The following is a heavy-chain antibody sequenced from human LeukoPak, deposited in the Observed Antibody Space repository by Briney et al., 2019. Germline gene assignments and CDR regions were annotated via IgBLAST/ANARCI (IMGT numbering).Heavy chain of an antibody. CDR2: ISSSSSYI. J-gene: IGHJ6*03. D-gene: IGHD1-26*01. V-gene: IGHV3-21*01. CDR1: GFTFSSYS. Sequence: SGGSLRLSXAASGFTFSSYSMNWVRQAPGKGLEWVSSISSSSSYIYYADSVKGRFTISRDNAKNSLYLQMNSLRAEDTAVYYCASAGATDYYYYMDVWGKGTTVTVS. CDR3: ASAGATDYYYYMDV.